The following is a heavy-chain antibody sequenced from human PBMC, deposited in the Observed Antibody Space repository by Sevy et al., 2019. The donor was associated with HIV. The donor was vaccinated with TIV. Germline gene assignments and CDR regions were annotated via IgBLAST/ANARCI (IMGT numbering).Heavy chain of an antibody. CDR3: ARGQSYSNYALFDY. Sequence: GGFLRLSCAASGFTFSNYAMSWVRQAPGKGLEWVSTISGSGGKTYYADSVKVRFTISRDNSKNTLYLQMNSLRADDTAVYYCARGQSYSNYALFDYWGQGTLVTVSS. CDR1: GFTFSNYA. CDR2: ISGSGGKT. V-gene: IGHV3-23*01. J-gene: IGHJ4*02. D-gene: IGHD4-4*01.